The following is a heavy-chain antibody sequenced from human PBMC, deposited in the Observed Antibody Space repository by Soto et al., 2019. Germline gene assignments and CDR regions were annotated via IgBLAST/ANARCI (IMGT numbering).Heavy chain of an antibody. CDR2: IIPIIGII. D-gene: IGHD4-4*01. V-gene: IGHV1-69*04. CDR3: AGDPDSHYNDSHASSYP. CDR1: GGTFSTYT. Sequence: SVKVSCKAFGGTFSTYTITWVRQAPGQGLEWMGRIIPIIGIINYAQKFQGRVTISADKFTGTAYMELTGLRSDDTAVYYCAGDPDSHYNDSHASSYPWGQGTLVTVSS. J-gene: IGHJ5*02.